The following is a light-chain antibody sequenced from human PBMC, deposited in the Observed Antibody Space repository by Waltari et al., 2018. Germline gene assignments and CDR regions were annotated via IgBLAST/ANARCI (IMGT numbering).Light chain of an antibody. CDR2: LAS. CDR1: QTVLANHDNKNY. J-gene: IGKJ4*01. Sequence: IVMTQSPDSLAVSLGERATLNCTSSQTVLANHDNKNYLGWYHQKPGQPPKVLINLASSRESGLPDRFSGSRSRTDVTLTIRSMQAEEVAVYYCHQYYSSPLTFGGGTKVEIK. V-gene: IGKV4-1*01. CDR3: HQYYSSPLT.